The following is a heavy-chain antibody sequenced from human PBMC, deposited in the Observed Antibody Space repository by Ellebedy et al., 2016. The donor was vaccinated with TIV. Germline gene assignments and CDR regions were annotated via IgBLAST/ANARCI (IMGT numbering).Heavy chain of an antibody. Sequence: GESLKISCAASGFTFSSYSMNWVRQAPAKGLEWLSYISSSSDTIFYSDSVRGRFTISRDNAKNSLFLKMKSLRAEDTAVYYCARDNPIAAPGAWGQGALVTVSS. D-gene: IGHD6-13*01. CDR3: ARDNPIAAPGA. CDR2: ISSSSDTI. J-gene: IGHJ4*02. CDR1: GFTFSSYS. V-gene: IGHV3-48*04.